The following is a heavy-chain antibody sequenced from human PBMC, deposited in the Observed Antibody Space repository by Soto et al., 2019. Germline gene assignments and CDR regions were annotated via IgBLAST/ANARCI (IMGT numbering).Heavy chain of an antibody. Sequence: QVQLVQSGAEVKKPGASVKVSCKASGYTFTSYGISWVRQAPGQGLEWMGWISAYNGNTNYAQKLQGRVTMTTDTSTSTAYMALRSLRSDDTAVYYCARVVVYYGSGSYYPNWFDPWGQGTLVTVSS. CDR1: GYTFTSYG. J-gene: IGHJ5*02. D-gene: IGHD3-10*01. V-gene: IGHV1-18*04. CDR2: ISAYNGNT. CDR3: ARVVVYYGSGSYYPNWFDP.